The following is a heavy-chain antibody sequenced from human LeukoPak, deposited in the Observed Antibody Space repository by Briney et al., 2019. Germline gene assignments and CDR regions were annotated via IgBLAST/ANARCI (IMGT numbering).Heavy chain of an antibody. Sequence: GGSLRLSCAASGFTFSNAWMSWVRQAPGKGLEWVGRIKSKTNGGTTDYAAPVKGRYTISRDHSKNTLYLQMNSLKTEDTAVYYCTTAAGTAMPDYWGQGTLVTVSS. CDR3: TTAAGTAMPDY. D-gene: IGHD5-18*01. V-gene: IGHV3-15*01. CDR1: GFTFSNAW. CDR2: IKSKTNGGTT. J-gene: IGHJ4*02.